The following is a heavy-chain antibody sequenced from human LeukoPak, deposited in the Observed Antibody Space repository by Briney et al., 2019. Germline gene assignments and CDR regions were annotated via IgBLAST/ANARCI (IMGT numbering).Heavy chain of an antibody. Sequence: GESLRLSCATSGFTFSSSTFGSYTMNWARQAPGKGLEWVSSISSTGTYIYYTDSVKGRFTISRDIANSLLYLQMNSLRADDTAVYYCARDLDYSTGFDYWGQGTLVTVSS. CDR2: ISSTGTYI. CDR3: ARDLDYSTGFDY. J-gene: IGHJ4*02. V-gene: IGHV3-21*01. CDR1: GFTFSSSTFGSYT. D-gene: IGHD4-11*01.